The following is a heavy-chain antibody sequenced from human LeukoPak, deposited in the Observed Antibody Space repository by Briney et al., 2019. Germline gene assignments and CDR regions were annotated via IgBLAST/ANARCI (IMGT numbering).Heavy chain of an antibody. CDR2: IHYSGST. J-gene: IGHJ4*02. CDR3: AREIKEWELAFDY. Sequence: SETLSLTCTVSGGSISSYYWSWIRQPPGKGLEWIGYIHYSGSTNYNPSLKSRVTISVDTSKNQFSLKLSSVTAADTAVYYCAREIKEWELAFDYWGQGTLVTVSS. V-gene: IGHV4-59*01. CDR1: GGSISSYY. D-gene: IGHD1-26*01.